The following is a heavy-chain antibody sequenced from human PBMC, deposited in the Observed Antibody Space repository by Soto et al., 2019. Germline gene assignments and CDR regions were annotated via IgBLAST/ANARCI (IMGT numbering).Heavy chain of an antibody. CDR1: GFTFSSYG. CDR2: IWYDGSNK. Sequence: GGSLRLSCAVSGFTFSSYGMHWVRQAPSKGLEWVAVIWYDGSNKYYADSVKGRFTISRDNSKNTLYLQMNSLRAEDTAVYYCARDQEGFTSLRYFEAHLDVWGQGTTVTVSS. D-gene: IGHD3-9*01. J-gene: IGHJ6*02. V-gene: IGHV3-33*01. CDR3: ARDQEGFTSLRYFEAHLDV.